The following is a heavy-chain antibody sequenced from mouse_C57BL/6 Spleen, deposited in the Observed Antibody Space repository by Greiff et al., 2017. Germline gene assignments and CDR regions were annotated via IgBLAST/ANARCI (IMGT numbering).Heavy chain of an antibody. CDR3: ARMYYSNYESWFAY. CDR1: GYTFTSYW. V-gene: IGHV1-52*01. D-gene: IGHD2-5*01. J-gene: IGHJ3*01. Sequence: QVQLQQPGAELVRPGSSVKLSCKASGYTFTSYWMHWVKQRPIQGLEWIGNIDPSDSETHYNQKFKDKATLTVDKSSSTAYMQLSSLTSEDSAVYYCARMYYSNYESWFAYWGQGTLVTVSA. CDR2: IDPSDSET.